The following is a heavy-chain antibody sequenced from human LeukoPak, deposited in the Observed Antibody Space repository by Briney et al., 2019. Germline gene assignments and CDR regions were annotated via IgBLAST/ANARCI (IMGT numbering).Heavy chain of an antibody. J-gene: IGHJ4*02. Sequence: GGSLRLSCAASGFTVSSNYMSWVRQAPGKGLEWVSTISGSGDNTYYADSVKGRFTISRDNSKNTLYLQMNSLRAEDTAVYYCTTVALAGGVFWGQGTLVTVSS. CDR3: TTVALAGGVF. CDR2: ISGSGDNT. V-gene: IGHV3-23*01. CDR1: GFTVSSNY. D-gene: IGHD3-3*01.